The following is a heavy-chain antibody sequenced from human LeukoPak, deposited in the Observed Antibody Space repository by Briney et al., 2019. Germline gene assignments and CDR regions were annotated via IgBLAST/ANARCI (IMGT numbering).Heavy chain of an antibody. V-gene: IGHV3-21*01. D-gene: IGHD5-12*01. Sequence: GGSLRLSCAASGFTFSSYSMNWVRQAPGKGLEWVSSISSSSYIYYADSVKGRFTISRDNAKNSLYLQMNSLRAEDTAVYYCARVRRDGYNFFGYWGQGTLVTVSS. CDR2: ISSSSYI. CDR3: ARVRRDGYNFFGY. J-gene: IGHJ4*02. CDR1: GFTFSSYS.